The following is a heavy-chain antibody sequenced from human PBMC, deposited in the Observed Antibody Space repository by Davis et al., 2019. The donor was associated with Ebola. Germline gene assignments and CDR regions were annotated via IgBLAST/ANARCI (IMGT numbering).Heavy chain of an antibody. CDR3: ARAIVGATYYYYGMDV. D-gene: IGHD1-26*01. CDR1: GFMFSFHR. CDR2: INSDGSST. J-gene: IGHJ6*04. Sequence: HTGGSLRLSCAASGFMFSFHRMHWVRQAPGKGLVWVSRINSDGSSTSYADSVKGRFTISRDNAKNTLYLQMNSLRAEDTAVYYCARAIVGATYYYYGMDVWGKGTTVTVSS. V-gene: IGHV3-74*01.